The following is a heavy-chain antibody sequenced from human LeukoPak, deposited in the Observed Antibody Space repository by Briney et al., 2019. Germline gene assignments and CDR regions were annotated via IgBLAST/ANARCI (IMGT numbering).Heavy chain of an antibody. J-gene: IGHJ4*02. Sequence: GGSLRLSCAASGFTFSSYAMSWVRQAPGKGLEWVSAISGSGGSTYYADSVKGRFTISRDNSKNTLYLQMNSLRAEDTAVYYCARGPGYSYGYLDYWGQGTLVTVSS. CDR3: ARGPGYSYGYLDY. CDR2: ISGSGGST. D-gene: IGHD5-18*01. V-gene: IGHV3-23*01. CDR1: GFTFSSYA.